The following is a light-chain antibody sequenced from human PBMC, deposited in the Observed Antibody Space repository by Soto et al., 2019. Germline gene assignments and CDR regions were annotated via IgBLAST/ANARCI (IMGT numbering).Light chain of an antibody. V-gene: IGKV1-9*01. CDR1: QGIINY. CDR3: QQPFQYPPT. CDR2: GAS. J-gene: IGKJ3*01. Sequence: IQLTQSPSSLSASMGDRVTITCRASQGIINYLAWYQQKSEKAPKLLIYGASTLQVGVPSRFSGSGSGTDFTLTVSSQQPEDLATYYCQQPFQYPPTFGPGTKVDIK.